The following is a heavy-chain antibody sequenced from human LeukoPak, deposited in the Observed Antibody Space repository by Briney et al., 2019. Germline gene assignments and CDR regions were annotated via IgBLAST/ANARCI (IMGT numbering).Heavy chain of an antibody. CDR3: GRNGDYAIDF. D-gene: IGHD4-17*01. V-gene: IGHV6-1*01. CDR2: TYYRSTWYN. J-gene: IGHJ4*02. Sequence: SQTLSLTCAISGDSVSSNSVTWNWIRQSPSRGLEWLGRTYYRSTWYNDYAVSVRGRITVNPDTSKNQFSLHLNSVTAADTAIYYCGRNGDYAIDFWGQGILVTVSS. CDR1: GDSVSSNSVT.